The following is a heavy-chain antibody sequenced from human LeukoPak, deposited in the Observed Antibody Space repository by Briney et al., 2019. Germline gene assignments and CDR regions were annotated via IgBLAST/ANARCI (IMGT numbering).Heavy chain of an antibody. J-gene: IGHJ4*02. D-gene: IGHD6-19*01. V-gene: IGHV3-7*01. CDR3: ARDLKYSSGWYDY. Sequence: PGGSLRLSCAASGFTFSSYSMNWVRQAPGKGLELVANTKQDGSEKYYVDSVKGRFTISRDNAKNSLYLQMNSLRAEDTAVYYCARDLKYSSGWYDYWGQGTLVTVSS. CDR1: GFTFSSYS. CDR2: TKQDGSEK.